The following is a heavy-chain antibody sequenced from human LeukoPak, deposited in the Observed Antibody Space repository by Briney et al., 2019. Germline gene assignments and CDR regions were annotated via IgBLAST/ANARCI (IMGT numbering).Heavy chain of an antibody. J-gene: IGHJ4*02. D-gene: IGHD4-23*01. V-gene: IGHV4-31*03. CDR2: IYYSGST. Sequence: NTSETLSLTCTVSGGSISSGGYYWSWIRQHPGKGLKWIGYIYYSGSTYYNPSLKSRVTISVDTSKNQFSLKLSSVTAADTAVYYCARGSTVVATTFFDYWGQGTLVTVSS. CDR3: ARGSTVVATTFFDY. CDR1: GGSISSGGYY.